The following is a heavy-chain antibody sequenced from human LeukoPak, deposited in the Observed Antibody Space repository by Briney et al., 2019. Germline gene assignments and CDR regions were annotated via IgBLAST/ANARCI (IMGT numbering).Heavy chain of an antibody. V-gene: IGHV3-33*01. CDR3: ARERPYYDEPEYAFDI. Sequence: GGSLRLSCAASGFTFSSYGMHWVRQAPGKGLEWVAVVWYDGSNKYYADSVKGRFTISRDNSKNTLYLQMNSLRAEDTAVYYCARERPYYDEPEYAFDIWGQGTMVTVSS. CDR1: GFTFSSYG. J-gene: IGHJ3*02. CDR2: VWYDGSNK. D-gene: IGHD3-22*01.